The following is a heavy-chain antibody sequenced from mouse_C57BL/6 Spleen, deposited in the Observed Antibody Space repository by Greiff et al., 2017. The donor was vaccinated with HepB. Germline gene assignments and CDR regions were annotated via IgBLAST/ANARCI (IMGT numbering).Heavy chain of an antibody. Sequence: VQLQQSGAELARPGASVKLSCKASGYTFTSYGISWVKQRTGQGLEWIGEIYPRSGNTYYNEKFKGKATLTADKSSSTAYMELRSLTSEDSAVYFCASSGRGLAYWGQGALVTVSA. J-gene: IGHJ3*01. CDR1: GYTFTSYG. CDR3: ASSGRGLAY. D-gene: IGHD3-2*02. CDR2: IYPRSGNT. V-gene: IGHV1-81*01.